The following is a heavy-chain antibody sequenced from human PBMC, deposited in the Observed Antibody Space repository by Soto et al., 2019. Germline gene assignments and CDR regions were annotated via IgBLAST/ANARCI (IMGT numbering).Heavy chain of an antibody. D-gene: IGHD6-13*01. CDR3: ARPFSSSWGGVGMDV. J-gene: IGHJ6*02. Sequence: GASVKDSCKASGYTFTSYGISWVRQAPGQGLEWMGWISAYNGNTNYAQKLQGRVTMTTDTSTSTAYMELRSLRSDDTAVYYCARPFSSSWGGVGMDVWGQGTTVTVSS. CDR1: GYTFTSYG. CDR2: ISAYNGNT. V-gene: IGHV1-18*01.